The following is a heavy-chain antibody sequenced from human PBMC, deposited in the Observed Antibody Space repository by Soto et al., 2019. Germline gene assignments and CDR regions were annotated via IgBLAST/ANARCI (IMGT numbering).Heavy chain of an antibody. J-gene: IGHJ4*02. V-gene: IGHV1-18*04. CDR3: ARMIARSLDY. Sequence: QVPLVQSGAEMKKPGASVKVSCKASGYSFSLYGISWVRQAPGQGLEWMGWISTYNGNTKYAQKFQDRVTFTTDTSTSTAYMEVTSLGSDDTAVYYCARMIARSLDYWGQGTLVTVSS. CDR2: ISTYNGNT. CDR1: GYSFSLYG. D-gene: IGHD2-21*01.